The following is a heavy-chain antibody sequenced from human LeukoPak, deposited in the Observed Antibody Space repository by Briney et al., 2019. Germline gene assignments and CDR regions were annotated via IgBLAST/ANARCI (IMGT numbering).Heavy chain of an antibody. CDR2: INHSGST. J-gene: IGHJ6*03. CDR1: GGSFSGYY. Sequence: PSETLSLTCAVYGGSFSGYYWSWIRQPPGKGLEWIGKINHSGSTNYNPSLKSRATISVDTSKNQFSLKLSSVTAADTAVYYCARVSWPHYYYYYYMDVWGKGTTVTVSS. CDR3: ARVSWPHYYYYYYMDV. V-gene: IGHV4-34*01. D-gene: IGHD2/OR15-2a*01.